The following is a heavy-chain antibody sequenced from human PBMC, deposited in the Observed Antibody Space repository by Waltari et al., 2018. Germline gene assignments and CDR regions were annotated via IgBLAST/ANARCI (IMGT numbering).Heavy chain of an antibody. CDR2: INPKSGAT. V-gene: IGHV1-2*02. CDR3: ARDLFPNFWSGYGFDI. J-gene: IGHJ3*02. D-gene: IGHD3-3*01. Sequence: QVHLVQSGAEVKKPGASVRVSCKTSGYTFSDYYINWVRQAPGQGLEWMGWINPKSGATNPAQKFQGRVTLTRDTSTSTVYMELRGLTSDDTAIYYCARDLFPNFWSGYGFDIWGQGTKVTVSS. CDR1: GYTFSDYY.